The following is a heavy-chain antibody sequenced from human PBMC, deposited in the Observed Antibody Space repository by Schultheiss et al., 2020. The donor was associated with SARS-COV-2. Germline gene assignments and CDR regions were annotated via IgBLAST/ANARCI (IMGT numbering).Heavy chain of an antibody. D-gene: IGHD4-17*01. V-gene: IGHV1-2*04. CDR2: INPHRGDT. Sequence: ASVKVSCKASGYTFTDYYLHWVRQAPGQGLEWLGWINPHRGDTKYAQKFQGLFTMTRDTSISTAYMELSSLRSEDTAVYYCARDWVTTVPTGWFDPWGQGTLVTVSS. J-gene: IGHJ5*02. CDR1: GYTFTDYY. CDR3: ARDWVTTVPTGWFDP.